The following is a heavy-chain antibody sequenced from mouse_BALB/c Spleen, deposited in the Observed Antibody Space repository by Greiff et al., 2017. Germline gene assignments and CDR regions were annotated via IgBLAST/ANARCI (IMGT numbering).Heavy chain of an antibody. V-gene: IGHV14-3*02. CDR3: ASIITTVVAKDYYAMDD. J-gene: IGHJ4*01. CDR2: IDPANGNT. D-gene: IGHD1-1*01. Sequence: VQLQQSGAELVKPGASVKLSCTASGFNIKDTYMHWVKQRPEQGLEWIGRIDPANGNTKYDPKFQGKATITADTSSNTAYLQLSSLTSEDTAVYYCASIITTVVAKDYYAMDDWGQGTSVTVSS. CDR1: GFNIKDTY.